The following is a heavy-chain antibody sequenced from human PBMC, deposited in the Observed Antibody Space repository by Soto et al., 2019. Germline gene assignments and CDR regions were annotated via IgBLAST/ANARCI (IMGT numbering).Heavy chain of an antibody. CDR1: GGSVSSGSYY. CDR3: ARDKDTAMVTGAFDI. Sequence: QVQLQESGPGLVKPSGTLSLTCTVSGGSVSSGSYYWSWIRQPPGKGLEWIGYIYYSGSTNYNPSLKRRVTISVDTSKNQFSLKLSSVTAADTAVYYCARDKDTAMVTGAFDIWGQGTMVTVSS. D-gene: IGHD5-18*01. J-gene: IGHJ3*02. CDR2: IYYSGST. V-gene: IGHV4-61*01.